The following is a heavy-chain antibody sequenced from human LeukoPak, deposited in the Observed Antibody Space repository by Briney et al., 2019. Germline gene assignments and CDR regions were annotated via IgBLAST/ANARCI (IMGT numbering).Heavy chain of an antibody. CDR2: IYYTGST. D-gene: IGHD5-12*01. V-gene: IGHV4-59*01. Sequence: SETLSLTCTVSGGSISSYYWTWIRQPPGKGLEWIGYIYYTGSTNHNPSLKSRVTISVDTSKNQFSLKLSSVTAADTAVYYCARVVYSGYDFRGAMDVWGKGTTVTVSS. J-gene: IGHJ6*03. CDR1: GGSISSYY. CDR3: ARVVYSGYDFRGAMDV.